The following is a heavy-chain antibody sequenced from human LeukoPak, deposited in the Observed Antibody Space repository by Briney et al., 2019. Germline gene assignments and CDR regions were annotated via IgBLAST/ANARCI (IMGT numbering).Heavy chain of an antibody. CDR3: ARAPTYRYYYYMDV. CDR1: GGSISSYY. V-gene: IGHV4-59*01. Sequence: PSETLSLTCTVSGGSISSYYWSWLRQPPGKGLEWIGYIYYSGSTNYNPSLKSRVTISVDTSKNQFSLKLSSVTAADTAVYYCARAPTYRYYYYMDVWGKGTTVTVSS. J-gene: IGHJ6*03. CDR2: IYYSGST.